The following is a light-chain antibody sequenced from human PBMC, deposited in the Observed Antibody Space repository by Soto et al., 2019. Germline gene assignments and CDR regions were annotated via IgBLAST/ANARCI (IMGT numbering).Light chain of an antibody. Sequence: EILITHSTVHPCTSLGERAXXSCRASQSVSILLAWYQQKPGQSPRLLIHGATTRATGIPARFSGFGSGTEFTLTISSLEPEDFAVYYCQQRSNLPRITFGQRARLDVK. CDR1: QSVSIL. CDR3: QQRSNLPRIT. V-gene: IGKV3-15*01. CDR2: GAT. J-gene: IGKJ5*01.